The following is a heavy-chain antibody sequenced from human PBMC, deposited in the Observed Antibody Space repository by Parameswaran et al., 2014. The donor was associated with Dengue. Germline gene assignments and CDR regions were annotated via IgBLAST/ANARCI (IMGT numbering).Heavy chain of an antibody. J-gene: IGHJ4*02. V-gene: IGHV3-21*01. Sequence: VRQMPGKGLEWVASISSTSYSIDYADSVKGRFTISRDNAKNSLYLQINSLRAADTAVYYCVRERLYSSNWKSYFDYWGQGALVTVSS. CDR2: ISSTSYSI. CDR3: VRERLYSSNWKSYFDY. D-gene: IGHD6-13*01.